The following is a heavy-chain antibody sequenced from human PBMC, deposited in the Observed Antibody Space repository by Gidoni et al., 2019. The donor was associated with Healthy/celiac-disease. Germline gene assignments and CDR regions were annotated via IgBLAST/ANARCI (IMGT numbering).Heavy chain of an antibody. CDR2: INHSGST. CDR1: GGSFSGYY. J-gene: IGHJ6*03. Sequence: QVQLQQWGAGLLKPSETLSLTCAVYGGSFSGYYWSWIRQPPGKGLEWIGEINHSGSTNYNPSLKSRVTISVDTSKNQFSLKLSSVTAEDTAVYYCARVLGYYDFWSGQNYYYYYMDVWGKGTTVTVSS. CDR3: ARVLGYYDFWSGQNYYYYYMDV. V-gene: IGHV4-34*01. D-gene: IGHD3-3*01.